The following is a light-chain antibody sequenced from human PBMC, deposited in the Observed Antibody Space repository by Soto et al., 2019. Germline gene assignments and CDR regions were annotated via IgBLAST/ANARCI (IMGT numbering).Light chain of an antibody. CDR2: GPS. J-gene: IGKJ5*01. CDR1: QSVSSN. CDR3: KNDNKWPPPVT. V-gene: IGKV3-15*01. Sequence: EIVMTQSPSTLSVSPGERVTLSCRARQSVSSNLAWSQQKPGQAPRLIIYGPSTRASGIPARFSGRASGTEFALTISCLQSEDFADYTCKNDNKWPPPVTSGQETRV.